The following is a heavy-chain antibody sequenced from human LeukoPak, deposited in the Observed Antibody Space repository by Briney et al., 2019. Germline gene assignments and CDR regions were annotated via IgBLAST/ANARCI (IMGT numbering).Heavy chain of an antibody. CDR1: GGYIGSFY. V-gene: IGHV4-59*01. D-gene: IGHD3-10*01. Sequence: SETLSLTCTVSGGYIGSFYWSWIRQPPGKGLEWIGNIYSSGSTNYNPSLKSRVTISVDTPKNQFSLRLTSVTAADTAVYYCARASVLLSADFWGQGTLVTVSS. J-gene: IGHJ4*02. CDR2: IYSSGST. CDR3: ARASVLLSADF.